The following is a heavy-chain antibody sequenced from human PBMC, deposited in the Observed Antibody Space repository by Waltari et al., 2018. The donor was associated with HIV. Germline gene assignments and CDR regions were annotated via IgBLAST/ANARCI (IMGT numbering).Heavy chain of an antibody. D-gene: IGHD1-20*01. CDR2: IYHSGST. CDR3: ARDITGTTGRYFDY. Sequence: SWIRQPPGKGLEWIGYIYHSGSTYYNPSLKSRVTISVDRSKNQFSLKLSSVTAADTAVYYCARDITGTTGRYFDYWGQGTLVTVSS. V-gene: IGHV4-30-2*01. J-gene: IGHJ4*02.